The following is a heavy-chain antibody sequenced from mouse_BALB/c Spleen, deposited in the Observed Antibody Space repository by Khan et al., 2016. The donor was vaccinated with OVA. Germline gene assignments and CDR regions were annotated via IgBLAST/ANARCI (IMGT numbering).Heavy chain of an antibody. CDR3: ARDYWFVY. CDR1: GFSFSNYA. V-gene: IGHV5-6-5*01. J-gene: IGHJ3*01. CDR2: ISSGDTT. Sequence: EVQLVESGGGLVKPGGSLKVSCAVSGFSFSNYAMSWVRQTLEKRLEWVASISSGDTTYYPDSVKGRFTISRDNARNILYLQMSSLRSEDTALYYCARDYWFVYWGQGTLVTVSA.